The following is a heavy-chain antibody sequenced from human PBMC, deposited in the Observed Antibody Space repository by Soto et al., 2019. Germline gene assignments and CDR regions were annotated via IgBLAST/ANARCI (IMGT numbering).Heavy chain of an antibody. CDR1: GFTFSSYE. D-gene: IGHD5-12*01. Sequence: GGSLRLSXAASGFTFSSYEMNWVRQAPGKGLEWVSYISSSGSTIYYADSVKGRFTISRDNAKNSLYLQMNSLRAEDTAVYYCARDGYNYGYDYWGQGTLVTVSS. CDR2: ISSSGSTI. J-gene: IGHJ4*02. V-gene: IGHV3-48*03. CDR3: ARDGYNYGYDY.